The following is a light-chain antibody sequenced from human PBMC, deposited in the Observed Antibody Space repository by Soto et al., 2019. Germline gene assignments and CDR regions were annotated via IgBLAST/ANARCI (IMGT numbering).Light chain of an antibody. CDR3: QQYNNWPRT. Sequence: EIVLTQSPGPLSLSPGERATLSCRASQSVTSNYLAWYQQKPGQAPRLLIYGASTRATRIPARFSGSGSGTEFTLTINSLQSEDFAVYYCQQYNNWPRTFGQGTKVDI. CDR1: QSVTSN. V-gene: IGKV3-15*01. CDR2: GAS. J-gene: IGKJ1*01.